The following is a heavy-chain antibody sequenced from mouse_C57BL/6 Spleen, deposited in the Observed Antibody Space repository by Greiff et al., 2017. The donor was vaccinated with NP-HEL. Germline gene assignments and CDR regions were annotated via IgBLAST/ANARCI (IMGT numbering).Heavy chain of an antibody. D-gene: IGHD2-4*01. CDR1: GYTFTSYW. Sequence: VQLQQPGTELVKPGASVKLSCKASGYTFTSYWMHWVKQRPGQGLEWIGNINPSNGGTNYNEKFKSKATLTVDKSSSTAYMQLSSLTSEDSAVYYCARSGYDYDKVAWFAYWGQGTLVTVSA. J-gene: IGHJ3*01. CDR2: INPSNGGT. V-gene: IGHV1-53*01. CDR3: ARSGYDYDKVAWFAY.